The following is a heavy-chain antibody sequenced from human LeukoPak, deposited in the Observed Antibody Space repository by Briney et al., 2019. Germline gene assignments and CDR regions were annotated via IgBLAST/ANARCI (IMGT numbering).Heavy chain of an antibody. V-gene: IGHV3-11*01. CDR3: ARDSGRYYYDSSGYPDY. Sequence: GGSLRLSCAASGFTFSDYYTSWIRQAPGKGLEWVSYTSSSGSTIYYADSVKGRFTISRDNAKNSLYLQMNSLRAEDTAVYYCARDSGRYYYDSSGYPDYWGQGTLVTVSS. J-gene: IGHJ4*02. CDR2: TSSSGSTI. CDR1: GFTFSDYY. D-gene: IGHD3-22*01.